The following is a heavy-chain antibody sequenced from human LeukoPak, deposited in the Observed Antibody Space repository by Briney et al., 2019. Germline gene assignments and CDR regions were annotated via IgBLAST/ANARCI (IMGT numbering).Heavy chain of an antibody. J-gene: IGHJ5*02. D-gene: IGHD2-8*01. CDR2: ISYDGSNK. CDR3: AKGSDDCTNGVCWPRFDP. V-gene: IGHV3-30*18. CDR1: GFTFSSYG. Sequence: GGSLRLSCAASGFTFSSYGMHWVRQAPGKGLEWVAVISYDGSNKYYADSVKGRFTISRDNSKNTLYLQMNSLRAEDTPVYYCAKGSDDCTNGVCWPRFDPWGQGTLVTVSS.